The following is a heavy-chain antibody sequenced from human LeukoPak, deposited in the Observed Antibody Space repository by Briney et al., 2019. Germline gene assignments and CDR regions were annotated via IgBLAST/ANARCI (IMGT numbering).Heavy chain of an antibody. J-gene: IGHJ4*02. Sequence: GGSLRPSCVGSGFTFRSHAMSWVRQAPEKGLEFVSGIYENGGTTYYADSVKGRFSISRDNSKNTLYLQMDSLRGEDTAVYYCAKLTISTVTTYDLYYFDYWGQGTLVTVSS. V-gene: IGHV3-23*01. CDR3: AKLTISTVTTYDLYYFDY. D-gene: IGHD4-17*01. CDR2: IYENGGTT. CDR1: GFTFRSHA.